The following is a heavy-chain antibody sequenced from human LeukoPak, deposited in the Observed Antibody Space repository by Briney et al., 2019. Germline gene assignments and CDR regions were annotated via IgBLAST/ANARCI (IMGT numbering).Heavy chain of an antibody. Sequence: PSETLSLTCTVSGGSISSSSYYWGWIRQPPGKGLEWIGSIYYSGSTYYNPSLKSRVTISVDTSKNQFSLKLSSVTAADTAVYYCARDADLQPLGYWGQGTLVTVSS. CDR1: GGSISSSSYY. J-gene: IGHJ4*02. D-gene: IGHD4-11*01. V-gene: IGHV4-39*07. CDR3: ARDADLQPLGY. CDR2: IYYSGST.